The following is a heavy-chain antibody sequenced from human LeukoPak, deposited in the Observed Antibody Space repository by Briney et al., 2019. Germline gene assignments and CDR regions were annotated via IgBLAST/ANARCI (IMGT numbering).Heavy chain of an antibody. CDR1: GFNFRDAA. CDR2: ISGSGGNT. D-gene: IGHD2-2*01. J-gene: IGHJ6*02. V-gene: IGHV3-23*01. Sequence: PGGSLRLSCAASGFNFRDAAMTWVRQAPGEGLEWVSVISGSGGNTYYADSVKGRFTISRDNSKNTLYLQMNSLRAEDTAVYYCAKGSSTSSYDASDVWGQGTTVTVSS. CDR3: AKGSSTSSYDASDV.